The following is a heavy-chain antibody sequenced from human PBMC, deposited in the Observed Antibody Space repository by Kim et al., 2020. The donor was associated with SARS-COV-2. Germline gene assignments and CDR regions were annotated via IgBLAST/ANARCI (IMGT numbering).Heavy chain of an antibody. Sequence: SETLSLTCTVSGGSMDSGDDFWSWIRQPPGKGLEWIGYIYFRGRTFYSPSLAGRVNISSDTSRNQFSLRLRSVTAADAAVYYCVREVSGSAFYYFDSWS. J-gene: IGHJ3*01. CDR3: VREVSGSAFYYFDS. CDR2: IYFRGRT. CDR1: GGSMDSGDDF. V-gene: IGHV4-30-4*01. D-gene: IGHD3-10*01.